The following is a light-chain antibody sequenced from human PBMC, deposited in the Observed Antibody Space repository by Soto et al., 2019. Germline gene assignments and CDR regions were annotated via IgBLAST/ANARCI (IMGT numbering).Light chain of an antibody. Sequence: DIQMTQSPSSLSASVGDRVTVSCRASQSINSYLNWYQQKPGKAPTLLIYSASSFEEGVPSRFIGSGSGTEVNLTINSHQPVDFATYSCQQTYTTPYTFGQETNLEIK. J-gene: IGKJ2*01. CDR2: SAS. CDR3: QQTYTTPYT. CDR1: QSINSY. V-gene: IGKV1-39*01.